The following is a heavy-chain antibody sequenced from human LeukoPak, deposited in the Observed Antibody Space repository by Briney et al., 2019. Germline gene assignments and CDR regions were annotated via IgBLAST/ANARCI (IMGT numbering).Heavy chain of an antibody. CDR2: IYSGGST. V-gene: IGHV3-66*01. Sequence: GGSLRLSCAASGFTFSSYAMSWVRQAPGKGLEWVSVIYSGGSTYYADSVKGRFTISRDNSKNTLYLQMNSLRAEDTAVYYCAKFPNSPLPGYWGQGTLVTVSS. CDR1: GFTFSSYA. CDR3: AKFPNSPLPGY. D-gene: IGHD2-21*01. J-gene: IGHJ4*02.